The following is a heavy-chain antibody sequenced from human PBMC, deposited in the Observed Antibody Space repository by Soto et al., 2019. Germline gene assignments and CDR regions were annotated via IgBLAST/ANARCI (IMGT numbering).Heavy chain of an antibody. J-gene: IGHJ6*02. Sequence: PGGSLRLSCAASGFTVSSDSMTWVRQVPGKGLEWISIIYSDNNTDYADSVKGRFSISRDTSKNILYLQMNSLRAEDTAEYYCARHYSAMGVWGQGTTVTVSS. V-gene: IGHV3-53*01. CDR1: GFTVSSDS. CDR2: IYSDNNT. CDR3: ARHYSAMGV.